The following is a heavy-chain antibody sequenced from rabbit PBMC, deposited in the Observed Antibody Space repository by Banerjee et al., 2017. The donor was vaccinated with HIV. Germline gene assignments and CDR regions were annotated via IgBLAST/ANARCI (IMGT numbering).Heavy chain of an antibody. CDR2: INIGGGGST. J-gene: IGHJ4*01. V-gene: IGHV1S40*01. Sequence: QSLEESGGDLVNPGASLTLTCTASGFSFSSYWMSWVRQAPGKGLEWIGCINIGGGGSTYYASWAKGRFTISKTSSTTVTLQMTSLTAADTATYFCARGAVGYGYVTYFNLWGPGTLVTVS. D-gene: IGHD6-1*01. CDR3: ARGAVGYGYVTYFNL. CDR1: GFSFSSYW.